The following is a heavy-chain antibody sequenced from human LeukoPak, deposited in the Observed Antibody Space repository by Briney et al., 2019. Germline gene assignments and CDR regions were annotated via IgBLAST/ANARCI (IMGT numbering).Heavy chain of an antibody. Sequence: GGSLRLSCAASGFTFSSYALSWVRQAPGKGLEWVSSITGSGGSTNYADSVKGRFTISRDNSKNTLYLQMNSLRVEDTAVYYCATTVDYWGQGTLVTVSS. V-gene: IGHV3-23*01. CDR3: ATTVDY. J-gene: IGHJ4*02. D-gene: IGHD4-11*01. CDR2: ITGSGGST. CDR1: GFTFSSYA.